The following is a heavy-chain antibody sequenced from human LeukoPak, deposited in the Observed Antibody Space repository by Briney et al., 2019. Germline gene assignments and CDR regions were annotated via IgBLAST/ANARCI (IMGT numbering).Heavy chain of an antibody. J-gene: IGHJ6*02. CDR1: GFTFSSYA. V-gene: IGHV3-30-3*01. CDR2: ISYDGSNK. D-gene: IGHD3-22*01. Sequence: GGSLRLSCAASGFTFSSYAMHWVRQAPGKGLEWVAVISYDGSNKYYADSVKGRFTISRDNSKNTLYLQMNSLRAEDTAVYYCARDWPDSSGYPRGMDVWGQGTRSPSP. CDR3: ARDWPDSSGYPRGMDV.